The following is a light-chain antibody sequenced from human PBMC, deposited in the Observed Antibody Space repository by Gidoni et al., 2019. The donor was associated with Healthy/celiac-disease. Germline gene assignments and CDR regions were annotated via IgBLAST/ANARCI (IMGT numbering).Light chain of an antibody. J-gene: IGKJ3*01. CDR3: QQRSNWPPFT. CDR2: DAS. Sequence: ELVLTQSPATLSLSPGARATRSCRASQSVSSYLAWYQQKPGQAPRLLIYDASNRATGIPARFSGSGSGTDFTLTISSLEPEDFAVYYCQQRSNWPPFTFXPXTKVDIK. V-gene: IGKV3-11*01. CDR1: QSVSSY.